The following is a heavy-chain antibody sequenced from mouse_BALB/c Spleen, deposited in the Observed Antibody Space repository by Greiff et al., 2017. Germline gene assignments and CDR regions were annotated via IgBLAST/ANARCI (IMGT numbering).Heavy chain of an antibody. Sequence: EVHLVESGGDLVKPGGSLKLSCAASGFTFSSYGMSWVRQTPDKRLEWVATISSGGSYTYYPDSVKGRFTISRDNAKNTLYLQMSSLKSEDTAMYYCARDYYGYPYYAMDYWGQGTSVTVSS. J-gene: IGHJ4*01. CDR1: GFTFSSYG. CDR2: ISSGGSYT. V-gene: IGHV5-6*01. D-gene: IGHD1-2*01. CDR3: ARDYYGYPYYAMDY.